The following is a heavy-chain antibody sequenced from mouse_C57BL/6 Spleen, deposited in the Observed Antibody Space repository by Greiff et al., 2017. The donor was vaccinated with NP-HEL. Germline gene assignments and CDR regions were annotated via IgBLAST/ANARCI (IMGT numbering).Heavy chain of an antibody. CDR1: GYTFSDYG. CDR3: ARGPHCDGSSVWYFDV. D-gene: IGHD1-1*01. J-gene: IGHJ1*03. CDR2: ISSGSSTI. V-gene: IGHV5-17*01. Sequence: EVQLQESGGGLVKPGGSLKLSCAASGYTFSDYGMHWVSQAPEKGLEWVAYISSGSSTIYYADTVKGRVTITRDNAKNTLCLPMTGLRSEDTAMYDGARGPHCDGSSVWYFDVWGTGTTVTVAS.